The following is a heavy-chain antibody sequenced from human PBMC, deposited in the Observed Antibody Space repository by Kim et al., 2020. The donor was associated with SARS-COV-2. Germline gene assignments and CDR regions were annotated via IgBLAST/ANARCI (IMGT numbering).Heavy chain of an antibody. CDR3: RNGGVGTYYLYFVY. CDR2: MSGMSGNGGTT. D-gene: IGHD3-10*01. CDR1: GFAFSNYA. V-gene: IGHV3-23*01. J-gene: IGHJ4*02. Sequence: GGSLRLSCAASGFAFSNYAMSWVRQAPGKGLEWVSAMSGMSGNGGTTYYADSVKGRFTVSRDNSKNTLYLQMNSRRAEDTAIYYCRNGGVGTYYLYFVYWGQGTVVTV.